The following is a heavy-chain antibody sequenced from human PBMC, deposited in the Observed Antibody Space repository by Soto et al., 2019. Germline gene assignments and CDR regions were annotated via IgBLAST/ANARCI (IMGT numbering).Heavy chain of an antibody. Sequence: QVQLQQWGAGLLKPSETLSLTCAVYGGSFSGYYWSWIRQPPGKGLEWIGEINHSGSTNYNPSLKSRVTISVDTSKNQFSLKLSSVTAADTAVYYYARGFHGDIVVVPAAIHAFDIWGQGTMVTVSS. J-gene: IGHJ3*02. CDR3: ARGFHGDIVVVPAAIHAFDI. V-gene: IGHV4-34*01. CDR2: INHSGST. D-gene: IGHD2-2*02. CDR1: GGSFSGYY.